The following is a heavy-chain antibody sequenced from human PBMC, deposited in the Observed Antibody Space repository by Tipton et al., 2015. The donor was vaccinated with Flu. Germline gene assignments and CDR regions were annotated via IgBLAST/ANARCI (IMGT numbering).Heavy chain of an antibody. V-gene: IGHV4-4*07. CDR2: IYTSATI. J-gene: IGHJ2*01. D-gene: IGHD2-2*01. CDR3: ARIAPIVLVPTSISGYWIFDL. Sequence: TLSLTCTVSGGSMSGYYWSWIRQPAGKGLEWIGRIYTSATIDYSPSLKSRVTMSIDMSKNQFSLNLTSVTAADTALYYCARIAPIVLVPTSISGYWIFDLWGRGPLVSVSS. CDR1: GGSMSGYY.